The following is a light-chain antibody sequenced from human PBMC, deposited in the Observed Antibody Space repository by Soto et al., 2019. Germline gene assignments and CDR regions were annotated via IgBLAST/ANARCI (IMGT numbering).Light chain of an antibody. CDR2: EVS. V-gene: IGLV2-14*01. J-gene: IGLJ1*01. CDR1: SSDVGAHNF. CDR3: NSYTSSNTYV. Sequence: ALAQPASVSGSPGQAITISCSGSSSDVGAHNFVSWYQHHPGKAPKLMIYEVSNRPSGVSNRFSGSKSGNTASLTISGLQAEDEADYYCNSYTSSNTYVFGSGTKVTVL.